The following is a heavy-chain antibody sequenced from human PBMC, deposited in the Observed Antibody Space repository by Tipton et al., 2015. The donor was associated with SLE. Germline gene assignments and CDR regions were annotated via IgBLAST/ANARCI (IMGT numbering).Heavy chain of an antibody. D-gene: IGHD3-10*01. CDR1: GFTFSYYN. V-gene: IGHV3-21*03. CDR3: ARDRGPDGSGLYFDV. Sequence: SLRLSCTASGFTFSYYNMNWVRQAPGEGLEWVSSISSTGIYIYNADSLKGRFTISRDNAKNSLYLQMNSLRAEDTAVYYCARDRGPDGSGLYFDVWVRGTLVSVSS. J-gene: IGHJ2*01. CDR2: ISSTGIYI.